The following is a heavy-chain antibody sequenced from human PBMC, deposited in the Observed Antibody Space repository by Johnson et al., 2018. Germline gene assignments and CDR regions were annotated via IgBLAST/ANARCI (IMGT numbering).Heavy chain of an antibody. V-gene: IGHV3-53*01. J-gene: IGHJ6*03. CDR3: ARDLTNYPYMDI. Sequence: EVQLVESGGGLIQPGGSLRLSCAASGFTVGTNYMSWVRQAPGKGLEWVSLLYSGGPTYYADSVKDRFTISRDTSKNMLYLQMNSLRADDTAVYYFARDLTNYPYMDIWGKGTTVTVSS. CDR2: LYSGGPT. CDR1: GFTVGTNY. D-gene: IGHD3-3*01.